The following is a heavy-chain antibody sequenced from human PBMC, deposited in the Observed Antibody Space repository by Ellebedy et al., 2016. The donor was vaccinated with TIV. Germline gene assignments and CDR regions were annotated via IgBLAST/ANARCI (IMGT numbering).Heavy chain of an antibody. D-gene: IGHD6-13*01. CDR3: AREGDSIAAAGKDFGI. J-gene: IGHJ3*02. CDR2: IKQDGSEK. V-gene: IGHV3-7*03. CDR1: GFTFSSYW. Sequence: GESLKISCAASGFTFSSYWMSWVRQAPGKGLEWVANIKQDGSEKYYVDSVKGRFTISRDNAKNSLYLQMNSLRAEDTAVYYCAREGDSIAAAGKDFGIWGQGTMVTVSS.